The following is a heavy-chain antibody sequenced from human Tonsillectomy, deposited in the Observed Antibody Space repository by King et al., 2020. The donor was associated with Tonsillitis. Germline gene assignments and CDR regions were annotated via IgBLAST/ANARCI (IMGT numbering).Heavy chain of an antibody. J-gene: IGHJ4*02. V-gene: IGHV4-39*01. CDR2: MYYSGTI. Sequence: LQLQESGPGVVKPSETLSLTCTVSGGSISSSDQYWAWIRQPPGKGLEWIGYMYYSGTIFYNPSLKSRITISGGTSENRFSLKFSSVTAADTAVYFCARSVSGSFDYWGQGALVTVSS. CDR3: ARSVSGSFDY. D-gene: IGHD1-26*01. CDR1: GGSISSSDQY.